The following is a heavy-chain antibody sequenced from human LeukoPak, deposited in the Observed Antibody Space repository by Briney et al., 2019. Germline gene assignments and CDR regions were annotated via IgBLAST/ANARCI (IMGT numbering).Heavy chain of an antibody. V-gene: IGHV4-61*01. CDR3: ARDRVRGNSNPYFDY. CDR2: IYYSGST. D-gene: IGHD4-11*01. CDR1: GGSVSSGSYY. Sequence: KSSETLSLTCTVSGGSVSSGSYYWSWIRQPPGKGLEWIGYIYYSGSTNYNASLKSRVTISVDTSKNQFSLKLSSVTAADTAVYYCARDRVRGNSNPYFDYWGQGTLVTVSS. J-gene: IGHJ4*02.